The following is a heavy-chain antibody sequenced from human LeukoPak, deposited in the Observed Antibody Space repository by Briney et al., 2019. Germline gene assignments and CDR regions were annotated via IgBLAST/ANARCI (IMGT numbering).Heavy chain of an antibody. CDR3: AREAPTAQRSYYFDY. J-gene: IGHJ4*02. V-gene: IGHV1-8*01. CDR2: MNPNSGNA. D-gene: IGHD4-17*01. CDR1: GYTFTSYD. Sequence: ASVKVSRKASGYTFTSYDINWVRQATGQGLEWMGWMNPNSGNAGYAQKFQGRVTMTRNTSISTAYMELSSLRSEDTAVYYCAREAPTAQRSYYFDYWGQGTLVTVSS.